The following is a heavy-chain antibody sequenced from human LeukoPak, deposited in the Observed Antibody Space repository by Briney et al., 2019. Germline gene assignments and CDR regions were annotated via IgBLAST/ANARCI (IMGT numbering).Heavy chain of an antibody. Sequence: GGSRILSSVASGLTFSSYAMHWVRQAPDKGLEWVALIAYDGSNKYYGDSVKGRFTISRDNSKNTLYLQMNSLRAEDTAVYYCARGGVYSSGSYYLYYFDYWGQGTLVTVSS. V-gene: IGHV3-30-3*01. CDR3: ARGGVYSSGSYYLYYFDY. J-gene: IGHJ4*02. CDR1: GLTFSSYA. CDR2: IAYDGSNK. D-gene: IGHD6-19*01.